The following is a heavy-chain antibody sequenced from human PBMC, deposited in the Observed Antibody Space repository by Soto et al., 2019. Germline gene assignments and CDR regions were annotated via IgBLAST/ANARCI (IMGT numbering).Heavy chain of an antibody. CDR3: AKMYYYDSSGYYYRDLDAFDI. J-gene: IGHJ3*02. V-gene: IGHV3-30*18. CDR2: ISYDGSNK. D-gene: IGHD3-22*01. CDR1: GFTFSSYG. Sequence: GGSLRLSCASSGFTFSSYGMHWVRQAPGKGLEWVAVISYDGSNKYYADSVKGRFTISRDNSKNTLYLQMNSLRAEDTAVYYCAKMYYYDSSGYYYRDLDAFDIWGQGTMVTVSS.